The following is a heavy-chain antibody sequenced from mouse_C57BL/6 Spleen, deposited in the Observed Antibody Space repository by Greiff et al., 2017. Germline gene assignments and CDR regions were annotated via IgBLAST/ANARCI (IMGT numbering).Heavy chain of an antibody. D-gene: IGHD2-12*01. J-gene: IGHJ4*01. CDR1: GFTFSSYG. V-gene: IGHV5-6*01. Sequence: EVQGVESGGDLVKPGGSLKLSCAASGFTFSSYGMSWVRQTPDKRLEWVATISSGGSYTYYPDSVKGRFTISRDNAKNTLYLQMSSLKSEDTAMYYCARYSSYAMDYWGQGTSVTVSS. CDR3: ARYSSYAMDY. CDR2: ISSGGSYT.